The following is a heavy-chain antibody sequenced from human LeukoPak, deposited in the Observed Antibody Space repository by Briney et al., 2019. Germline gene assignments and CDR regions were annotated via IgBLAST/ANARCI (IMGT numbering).Heavy chain of an antibody. D-gene: IGHD6-13*01. J-gene: IGHJ1*01. CDR2: ISSNGGST. CDR3: VKGTYSSSWYVEYFQH. CDR1: GFTFSSYA. Sequence: PGGSLRLSCPASGFTFSSYAMHWVRQAPGKGLEYVSAISSNGGSTYYADSVKGRFTISRDNSKNTLYLQMSSLRAEDTAVYYCVKGTYSSSWYVEYFQHWGQGTLVTVSS. V-gene: IGHV3-64D*06.